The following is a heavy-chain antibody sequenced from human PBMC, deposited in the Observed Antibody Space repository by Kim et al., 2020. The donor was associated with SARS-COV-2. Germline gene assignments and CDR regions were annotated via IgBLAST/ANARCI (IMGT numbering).Heavy chain of an antibody. CDR3: ARVLGYYYDSSGYSLNAYYYYYGMDV. V-gene: IGHV4-59*01. CDR2: IYYSGST. D-gene: IGHD3-22*01. Sequence: SETLSLTCTVSGGSISSYYWSWIRQPPGKGLEWIGYIYYSGSTNYNPSLKSRVTISVDTSKNQFSLKLSSVTAADTAVYYCARVLGYYYDSSGYSLNAYYYYYGMDVWGQGTTVTVSS. CDR1: GGSISSYY. J-gene: IGHJ6*02.